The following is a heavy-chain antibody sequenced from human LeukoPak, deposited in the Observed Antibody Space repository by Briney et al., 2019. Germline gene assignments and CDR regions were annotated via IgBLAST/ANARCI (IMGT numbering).Heavy chain of an antibody. J-gene: IGHJ4*02. CDR3: ARDKGDY. CDR1: GGSISSSSYY. CDR2: IYYSGST. Sequence: ETLSLTCTVSGGSISSSSYYWGWIRQPPGKGLEWIGSIYYSGSTYYNPSLKSRVTISVDTSKNQFSLKLSSVTAADTAVYYCARDKGDYRGQGTLVTVSS. V-gene: IGHV4-39*07.